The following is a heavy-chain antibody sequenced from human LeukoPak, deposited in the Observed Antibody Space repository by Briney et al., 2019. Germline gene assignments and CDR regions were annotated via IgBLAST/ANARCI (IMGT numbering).Heavy chain of an antibody. Sequence: GGSLRLSCAASGFTFSSYLMHWVRQAPGKGLVWVSRINTDGSSTSYADSVKGRFSISRDNARNTLYLQVNGLRAEDTAVYYCARAEDYYDSSGYSAWDYWGQGTLVTVSS. CDR3: ARAEDYYDSSGYSAWDY. V-gene: IGHV3-74*01. J-gene: IGHJ4*02. CDR1: GFTFSSYL. D-gene: IGHD3-22*01. CDR2: INTDGSST.